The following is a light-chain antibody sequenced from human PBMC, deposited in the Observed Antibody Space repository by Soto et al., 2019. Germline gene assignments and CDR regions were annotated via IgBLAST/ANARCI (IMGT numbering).Light chain of an antibody. CDR1: QGISSS. V-gene: IGKV1-9*01. Sequence: IQLTQSQSSLSASVGDRVTITCRASQGISSSLAWYQQKPGKAPKLLIYAASTLQSGVPSRFSGSGSGTDFSLTISTLQPEDFATYYCQQLNSYPFTFGLSTRLQ. CDR3: QQLNSYPFT. J-gene: IGKJ5*01. CDR2: AAS.